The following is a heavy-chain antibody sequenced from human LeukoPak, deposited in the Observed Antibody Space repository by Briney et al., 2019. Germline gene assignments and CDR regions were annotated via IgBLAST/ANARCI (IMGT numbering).Heavy chain of an antibody. V-gene: IGHV1-69*06. J-gene: IGHJ4*02. CDR3: ARDRDDGSDY. Sequence: SVKVPCKASGGTFSSYAISWVRQAPGQGLEWMGGIIPIFGTANYAQKFQGRVTITADKSTSTAYMELSSLRSEDTAVYYCARDRDDGSDYWGQGTLVTVSS. D-gene: IGHD3-10*01. CDR1: GGTFSSYA. CDR2: IIPIFGTA.